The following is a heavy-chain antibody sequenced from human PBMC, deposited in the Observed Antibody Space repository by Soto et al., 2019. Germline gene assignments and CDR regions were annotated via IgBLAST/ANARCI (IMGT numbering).Heavy chain of an antibody. CDR2: IIPIFGTA. D-gene: IGHD2-2*01. V-gene: IGHV1-69*01. J-gene: IGHJ6*02. CDR1: GDTFSSYA. CDR3: ARDPASTSLYYYYGMDV. Sequence: SVKVSCKASGDTFSSYAISWLRQAPGQGLEWMGGIIPIFGTANYAQKFQGRVTITADESTSTAYMELSSLRSEDTAVYYCARDPASTSLYYYYGMDVWGQGTTVTVSS.